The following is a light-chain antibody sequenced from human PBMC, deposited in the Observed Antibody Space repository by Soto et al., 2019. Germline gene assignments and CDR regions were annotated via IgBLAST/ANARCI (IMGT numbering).Light chain of an antibody. CDR3: QQYGSSPWT. CDR1: QSVSSSY. J-gene: IGKJ1*01. V-gene: IGKV3-20*01. Sequence: EIVLTQSPGTLSLSPGERATLSCRASQSVSSSYLAWYQQKPGQAPRLLIYGASSRATGIPDRFSGSGSGTGFTLTISRLEPEDFAVYYCQQYGSSPWTFGQGTKVAIK. CDR2: GAS.